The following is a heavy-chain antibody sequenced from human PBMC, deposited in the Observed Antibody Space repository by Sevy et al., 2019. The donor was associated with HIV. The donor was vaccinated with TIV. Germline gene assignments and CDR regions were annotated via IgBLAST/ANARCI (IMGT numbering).Heavy chain of an antibody. CDR3: AKDLAIVVGDAFDI. CDR2: IGGRDTGT. Sequence: GGSLRLSCEASGFTFSNYAMSWVRQAPGKGLEWVSAIGGRDTGTYYADSVKGRFTISRDNSRNTLFQQMNSLRAEDTAVYYCAKDLAIVVGDAFDIWGQGTVVTVSS. CDR1: GFTFSNYA. D-gene: IGHD3-22*01. V-gene: IGHV3-23*01. J-gene: IGHJ3*02.